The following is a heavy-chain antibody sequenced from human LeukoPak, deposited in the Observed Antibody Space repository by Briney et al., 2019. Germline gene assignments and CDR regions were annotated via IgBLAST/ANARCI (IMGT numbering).Heavy chain of an antibody. Sequence: ASVKVSCKASGYTFTSYAIHWVRQAPGQRLEWMGWINAGNGNTKYSQKFQGRVTITRDTSARTAYMEMSSLRSEDTAVYYCAISLWNSGYPFDYWGQGTLVTVSS. V-gene: IGHV1-3*01. J-gene: IGHJ4*02. D-gene: IGHD5-12*01. CDR1: GYTFTSYA. CDR3: AISLWNSGYPFDY. CDR2: INAGNGNT.